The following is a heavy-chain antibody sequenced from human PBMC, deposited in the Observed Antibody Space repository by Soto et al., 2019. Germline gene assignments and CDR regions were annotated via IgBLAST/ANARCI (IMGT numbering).Heavy chain of an antibody. D-gene: IGHD4-4*01. V-gene: IGHV4-39*01. CDR2: IYYSGST. Sequence: SSETLSLTCTVSGGSISSSSYYWGWIRQPPGKGLEWIGSIYYSGSTYYNPSLKSRVTISVDTSKNQFSLKLSSVTAADTAVYYCARHRRTTVAKFYFDNWGQGALVTVSS. CDR1: GGSISSSSYY. J-gene: IGHJ4*02. CDR3: ARHRRTTVAKFYFDN.